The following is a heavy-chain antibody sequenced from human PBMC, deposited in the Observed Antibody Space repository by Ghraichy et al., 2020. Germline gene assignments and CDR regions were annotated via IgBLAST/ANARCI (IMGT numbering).Heavy chain of an antibody. V-gene: IGHV4-59*01. CDR3: ARVRFWDNPYFDY. CDR2: IYYSGSI. CDR1: GGSISTDY. D-gene: IGHD1/OR15-1a*01. Sequence: SETLSLTCTVSGGSISTDYWTWIRQPPGKGLEWIGYIYYSGSINYNPSLKSRVTMSIDTSKNQFALRLSSVTAADTALYYCARVRFWDNPYFDYWGQGTLVTVSS. J-gene: IGHJ4*02.